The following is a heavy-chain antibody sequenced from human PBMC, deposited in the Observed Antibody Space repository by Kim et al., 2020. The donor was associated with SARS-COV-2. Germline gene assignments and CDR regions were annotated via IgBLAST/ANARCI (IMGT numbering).Heavy chain of an antibody. CDR3: LAIGRGVDYGMDV. V-gene: IGHV3-66*01. D-gene: IGHD3-10*01. J-gene: IGHJ6*02. Sequence: YADSVKCRFTISRDDTKNPRYLQRNSLRAEDTAVYYCLAIGRGVDYGMDVWGQGTTVTVSS.